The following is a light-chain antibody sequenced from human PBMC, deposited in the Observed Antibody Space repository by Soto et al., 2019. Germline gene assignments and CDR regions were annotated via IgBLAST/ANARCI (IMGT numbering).Light chain of an antibody. CDR3: FSYTGSYTFV. CDR2: DVS. J-gene: IGLJ2*01. Sequence: QSALTQPRSVSGSPGQSVTISCTGSSSDVGGYNYVSWYQQHPGKAPKLMIYDVSKRPSGVPDRFSGSKSGNTASLTISGLQTEDEADYSCFSYTGSYTFVFGGGTKLTVL. CDR1: SSDVGGYNY. V-gene: IGLV2-11*01.